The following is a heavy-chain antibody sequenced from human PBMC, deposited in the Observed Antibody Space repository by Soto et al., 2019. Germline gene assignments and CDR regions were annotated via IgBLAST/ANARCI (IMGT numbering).Heavy chain of an antibody. Sequence: PGGSLRLSCAASGFTFSSYAMSWVRQAPGKGLEWVSAISGSGGSTYYADSVKGRFTISRDNSKNTLYLQMNSLRAEDTAVYYCAKDYYDSSGYDNLDVWGQGTTVTVSS. V-gene: IGHV3-23*01. D-gene: IGHD3-22*01. CDR3: AKDYYDSSGYDNLDV. CDR1: GFTFSSYA. J-gene: IGHJ6*02. CDR2: ISGSGGST.